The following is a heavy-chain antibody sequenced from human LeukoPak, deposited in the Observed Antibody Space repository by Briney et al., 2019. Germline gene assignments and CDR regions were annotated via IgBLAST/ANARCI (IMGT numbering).Heavy chain of an antibody. D-gene: IGHD1-7*01. CDR1: GFTFSNYD. J-gene: IGHJ4*02. CDR2: ISSSSSYI. Sequence: KSGGSLRLSCAASGFTFSNYDMHWVRQAPGKGLEWVSCISSSSSYIYYADSVKGRFTISRDNAKNSLYLQMNSLRVEDTAVYYCARAHNWKYGTFDYWGQGTLVTVSS. CDR3: ARAHNWKYGTFDY. V-gene: IGHV3-21*01.